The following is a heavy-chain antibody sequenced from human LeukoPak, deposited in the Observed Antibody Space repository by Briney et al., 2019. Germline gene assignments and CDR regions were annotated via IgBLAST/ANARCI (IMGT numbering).Heavy chain of an antibody. CDR1: GFTFSNYA. CDR2: IKQDGSER. V-gene: IGHV3-7*01. D-gene: IGHD5-12*01. CDR3: ATPSRGYSGYDYYFDY. J-gene: IGHJ4*02. Sequence: GASLRLSCAASGFTFSNYAMSWVRQAPGKGLEWVANIKQDGSERYYVDSVKGRFTISRDNAKNSLYLQMNSLRAEDTAVYYCATPSRGYSGYDYYFDYWGQGTLVTVSS.